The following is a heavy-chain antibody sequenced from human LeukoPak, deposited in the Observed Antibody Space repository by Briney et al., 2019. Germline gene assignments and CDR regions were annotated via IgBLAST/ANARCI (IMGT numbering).Heavy chain of an antibody. V-gene: IGHV3-23*01. J-gene: IGHJ4*02. CDR1: GFTFSSYA. D-gene: IGHD3-3*01. Sequence: GGSLRLSCAASGFTFSSYAMSWVRQAPGKGLEWVSAISGSGGSTYYADSVKGRFTISRDNSKNTLYLQMNSLRAEDTAAYYCAKVITIFGVVSSNPDYWGQGTLVTVSS. CDR3: AKVITIFGVVSSNPDY. CDR2: ISGSGGST.